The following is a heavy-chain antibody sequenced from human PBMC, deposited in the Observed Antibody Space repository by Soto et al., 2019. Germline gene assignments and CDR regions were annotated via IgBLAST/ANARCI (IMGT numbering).Heavy chain of an antibody. CDR3: ARVRAAAVVPFDF. J-gene: IGHJ4*02. D-gene: IGHD2-2*01. V-gene: IGHV1-18*01. CDR1: GYTFADSG. Sequence: QVQLVQSGGEVKKPGASVKVSCKASGYTFADSGISWVRQAPGQGLEWLGWSSAYNGDTEYAQKFPGRVTMTTDTSTSTAYMELRSLASVDTAVYYCARVRAAAVVPFDFWGQGPLVTVSS. CDR2: SSAYNGDT.